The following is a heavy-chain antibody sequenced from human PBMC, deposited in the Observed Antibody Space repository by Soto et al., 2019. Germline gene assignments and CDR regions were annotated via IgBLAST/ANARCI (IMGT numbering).Heavy chain of an antibody. CDR2: IYWNDDK. J-gene: IGHJ4*02. D-gene: IGHD2-2*01. V-gene: IGHV2-5*01. CDR3: AHSHHLAAGMPATFDY. CDR1: GFSLSTSGVG. Sequence: QITLKESGPTLVKPTQTLTLTCTFSGFSLSTSGVGVGWIRQPPGKALQWLALIYWNDDKRYSPSLKSRLTITNDTSKNQVVLTMTNMDPVDTATYYCAHSHHLAAGMPATFDYWGQGTLVTVSS.